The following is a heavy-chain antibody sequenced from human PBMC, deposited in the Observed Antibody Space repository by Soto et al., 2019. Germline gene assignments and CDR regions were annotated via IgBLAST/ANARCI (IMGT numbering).Heavy chain of an antibody. Sequence: ASVKVSCKASGYTFTGYYMHWVRQAPGQGLEWMGWINPNSGGTNYAQKFQGWVTMTRDTSISTAYMELSRLRSDDTAVYYCARVVGSSSPAAFDIWGQGTMVTVSS. D-gene: IGHD6-6*01. V-gene: IGHV1-2*04. CDR3: ARVVGSSSPAAFDI. CDR2: INPNSGGT. CDR1: GYTFTGYY. J-gene: IGHJ3*02.